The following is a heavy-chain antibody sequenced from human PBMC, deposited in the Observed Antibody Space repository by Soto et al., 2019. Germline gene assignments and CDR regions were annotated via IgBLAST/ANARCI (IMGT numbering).Heavy chain of an antibody. CDR2: ISAYDGKT. J-gene: IGHJ5*02. CDR1: GYTVNTYG. Sequence: ASVKVSCKTSGYTVNTYGINRVRQAPGQGLEVMGGISAYDGKTTYAEKFQGRVNLNTDTSTTTAYTKLRSLRSNDTAIYYCARDPHEFWTSYWFDPWGQGTPVTVSS. D-gene: IGHD3-3*01. CDR3: ARDPHEFWTSYWFDP. V-gene: IGHV1-18*01.